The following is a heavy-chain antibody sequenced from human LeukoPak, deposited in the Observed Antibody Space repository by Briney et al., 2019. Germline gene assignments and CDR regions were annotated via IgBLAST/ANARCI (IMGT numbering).Heavy chain of an antibody. J-gene: IGHJ3*02. V-gene: IGHV4-61*01. CDR1: GGSVSSGIYY. Sequence: PSETLSLTCTVSGGSVSSGIYYWTWIRQPPGKGLEWIGYIYYTGSTNYNPSLKSRVTISVDTSKNQFSLKLSSVTAADTAVYYCARGSVNYCSSTSCSGAFDIWGQGTMVTVSS. CDR2: IYYTGST. CDR3: ARGSVNYCSSTSCSGAFDI. D-gene: IGHD2-2*01.